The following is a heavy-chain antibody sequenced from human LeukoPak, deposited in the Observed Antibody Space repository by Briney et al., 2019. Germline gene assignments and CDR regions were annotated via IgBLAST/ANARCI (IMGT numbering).Heavy chain of an antibody. D-gene: IGHD3-22*01. V-gene: IGHV4-31*03. CDR2: IYYSGST. CDR3: ARDYYDSSGYYYDN. Sequence: PSQTLSLTCTVSGGSISSGGYYWSWIRQHPGKGLEWIGYIYYSGSTYYNPSLKSRVTISVDTSKNQFSLKLSSVTAADTAVYYCARDYYDSSGYYYDNWGQGTMVTVSS. J-gene: IGHJ3*02. CDR1: GGSISSGGYY.